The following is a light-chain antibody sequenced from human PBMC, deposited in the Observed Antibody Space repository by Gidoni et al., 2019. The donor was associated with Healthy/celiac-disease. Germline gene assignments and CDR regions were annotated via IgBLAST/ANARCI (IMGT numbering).Light chain of an antibody. CDR1: QDISNY. J-gene: IGKJ4*01. CDR3: QQYDTPPLT. CDR2: DAS. V-gene: IGKV1-33*01. Sequence: DIQMTQSPSSLSASVGDRVTITCQASQDISNYLNWYQQKPGKAPKLLIYDASNLETGVPSRFSGSGSGTDFTFTISSLQHEDIETYYCQQYDTPPLTFGGGTKVEIK.